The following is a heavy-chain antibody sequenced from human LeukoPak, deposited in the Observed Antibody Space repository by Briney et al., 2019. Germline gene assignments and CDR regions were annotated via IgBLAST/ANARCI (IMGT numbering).Heavy chain of an antibody. CDR3: AKDPRRRYVLRFLEDNSGPYMDV. CDR2: ISWDGGST. J-gene: IGHJ6*03. D-gene: IGHD3-3*01. V-gene: IGHV3-43*01. CDR1: GFTFDDYT. Sequence: GGSLRLSCAASGFTFDDYTMHWVRQAPGKGLEWVSLISWDGGSTYYADSVKGRFTISRDNSKNSLYLQMNSLRAEDTAVYYCAKDPRRRYVLRFLEDNSGPYMDVWGKGTTVTVSS.